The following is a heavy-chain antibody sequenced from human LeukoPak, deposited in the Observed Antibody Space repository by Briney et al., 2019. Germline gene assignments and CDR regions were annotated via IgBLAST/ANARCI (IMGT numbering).Heavy chain of an antibody. Sequence: AGGSLRLSCAASGFTFSNYAMSWVRQAPGKGLEWVANIKQDGSEKYYVDSVKGRFTISRDNAKNSLYLQMNSLRAEDTAVYYCARGSQLWFYYYYGMDVWGQGTTVTVSS. J-gene: IGHJ6*02. CDR2: IKQDGSEK. CDR1: GFTFSNYA. CDR3: ARGSQLWFYYYYGMDV. D-gene: IGHD5-18*01. V-gene: IGHV3-7*01.